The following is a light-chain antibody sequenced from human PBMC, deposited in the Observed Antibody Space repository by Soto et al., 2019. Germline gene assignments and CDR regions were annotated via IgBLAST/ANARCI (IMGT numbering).Light chain of an antibody. CDR3: SSYTNSNTPVV. Sequence: QSALTQPASVSGSPGQSITISCTGTSSDVGGYNYVSWYQQHPGKAPKLMIYEVSNRPSGVSNCFSGSKSGDTASLTISGLQADDEADYYCSSYTNSNTPVVFGGGTKLTVL. J-gene: IGLJ2*01. CDR2: EVS. V-gene: IGLV2-14*01. CDR1: SSDVGGYNY.